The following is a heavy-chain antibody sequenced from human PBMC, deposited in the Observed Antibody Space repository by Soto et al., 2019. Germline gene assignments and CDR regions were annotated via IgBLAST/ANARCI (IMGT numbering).Heavy chain of an antibody. CDR3: AKRSATSSPYYFDY. CDR1: GFTFSSYA. Sequence: GGSLRLSCVASGFTFSSYAMSWVRQAPGKGLEWVSAITGGGGDTFHADSVRGRLTLSRDNSRNTLYTQMDRLRAADTALYYCAKRSATSSPYYFDYWGQGTLVTVSS. V-gene: IGHV3-23*01. CDR2: ITGGGGDT. J-gene: IGHJ4*02.